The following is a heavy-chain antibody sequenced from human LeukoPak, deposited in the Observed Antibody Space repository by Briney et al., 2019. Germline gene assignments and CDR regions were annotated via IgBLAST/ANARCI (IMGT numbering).Heavy chain of an antibody. J-gene: IGHJ4*02. D-gene: IGHD1-26*01. Sequence: SGTLSLTCAVSGGSTTTTNWWSWVRQPPGKGLEWIGEVHLSGATNYNLSLESRASMSIDKSKNHLSLEVTSVTAADTAIYYCTRESGAFSPFGFWGQGTLVTVSS. CDR2: VHLSGAT. CDR1: GGSTTTTNW. V-gene: IGHV4-4*02. CDR3: TRESGAFSPFGF.